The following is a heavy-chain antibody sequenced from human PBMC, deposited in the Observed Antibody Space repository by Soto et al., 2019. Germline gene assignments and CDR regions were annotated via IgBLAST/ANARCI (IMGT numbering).Heavy chain of an antibody. J-gene: IGHJ6*02. CDR3: SRGVHSPWELLRKEYYYYGMDV. D-gene: IGHD1-26*01. Sequence: GASVKVSCKASGGTFSSYAISWVRQAPGQGLEWMGGIIPIFGTANYAQKYKGRVTITADESTSTAYMELSSLRSEDTAVYYCSRGVHSPWELLRKEYYYYGMDVWGQGTTVTVSS. CDR2: IIPIFGTA. CDR1: GGTFSSYA. V-gene: IGHV1-69*13.